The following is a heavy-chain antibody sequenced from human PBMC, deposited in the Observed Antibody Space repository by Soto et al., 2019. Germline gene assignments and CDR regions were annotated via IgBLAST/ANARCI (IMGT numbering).Heavy chain of an antibody. V-gene: IGHV3-21*01. J-gene: IGHJ3*02. Sequence: GGSLRLSCAASGFTFSSYSMNWVRQAPGKGLEWVSSISSSSSYKYYADSVKGRFTISRDNAKNSLYLQMNSLRAEDTAVYYCARDHGGRYSSSWSVFDIWGQGTMVTVSS. CDR1: GFTFSSYS. CDR3: ARDHGGRYSSSWSVFDI. CDR2: ISSSSSYK. D-gene: IGHD6-13*01.